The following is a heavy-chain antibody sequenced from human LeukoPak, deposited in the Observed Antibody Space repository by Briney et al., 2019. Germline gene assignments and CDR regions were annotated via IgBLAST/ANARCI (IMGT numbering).Heavy chain of an antibody. Sequence: GGSLRLSCAASGFTFSSYGMHWVRQAPGKGLEWVAFIRYDGSNKYYADSVKGRFTISRDNSKNTLYLQMNSLRAEDTAVYYCAKEDDYRVPGAFDIWGQGTMVTVSS. J-gene: IGHJ3*02. V-gene: IGHV3-30*02. D-gene: IGHD4-11*01. CDR1: GFTFSSYG. CDR2: IRYDGSNK. CDR3: AKEDDYRVPGAFDI.